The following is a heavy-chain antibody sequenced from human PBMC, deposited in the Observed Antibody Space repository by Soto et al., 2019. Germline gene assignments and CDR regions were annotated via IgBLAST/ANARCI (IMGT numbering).Heavy chain of an antibody. J-gene: IGHJ4*02. D-gene: IGHD6-13*01. Sequence: ASVKVSCKASGYTFTSYAMHWVRQAPGQRLEWMGWINAGNGNTKYSQKFQGRVTITRDTSASTAYMELSSLRSEDTAVYYCARDILRAAAGTVDYWGQGTLVTV. V-gene: IGHV1-3*01. CDR2: INAGNGNT. CDR1: GYTFTSYA. CDR3: ARDILRAAAGTVDY.